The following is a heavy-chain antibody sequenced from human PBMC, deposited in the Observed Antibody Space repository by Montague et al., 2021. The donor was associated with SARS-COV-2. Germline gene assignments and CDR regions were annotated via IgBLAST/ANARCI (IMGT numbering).Heavy chain of an antibody. J-gene: IGHJ6*02. Sequence: TLSLTCSVSGVSLNSATYHWTWIRQHPGKGLEWIGYIYYSGSVYYNPSLRSRLTMSVDTSKNQFSLNLSSVTAADTALYFCARGAVGVLDVWGQGTTVTVSS. V-gene: IGHV4-31*03. CDR3: ARGAVGVLDV. CDR2: IYYSGSV. CDR1: GVSLNSATYH. D-gene: IGHD6-19*01.